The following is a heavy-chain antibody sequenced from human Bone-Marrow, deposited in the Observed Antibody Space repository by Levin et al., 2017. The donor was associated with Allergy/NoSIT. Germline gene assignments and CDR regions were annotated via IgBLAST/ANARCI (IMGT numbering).Heavy chain of an antibody. V-gene: IGHV4-59*01. Sequence: SQTLSLTCTVSGDSISNSYWSWIRQPPGKGLEWIGHIYYSGNTNYNPSLKSRVTISEDTSKNQFSLNLRSVTAADTAVYYCARGGEVGAEFDYWGQGTLVIVSS. CDR1: GDSISNSY. CDR3: ARGGEVGAEFDY. J-gene: IGHJ4*02. D-gene: IGHD3-10*01. CDR2: IYYSGNT.